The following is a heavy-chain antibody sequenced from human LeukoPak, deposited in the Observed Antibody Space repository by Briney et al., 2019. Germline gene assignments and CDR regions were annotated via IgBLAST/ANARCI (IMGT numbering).Heavy chain of an antibody. CDR3: ARRLRFLEHLDY. J-gene: IGHJ4*02. V-gene: IGHV4-39*01. CDR1: GGSISSSSYY. D-gene: IGHD3-3*01. CDR2: IYYSGST. Sequence: SETLSLTCTVSGGSISSSSYYWGWIRQPPGKGLEWIGSIYYSGSTYYNPSLKSRVTISVDTSKNQFSLKLSSVTAADTAVYYCARRLRFLEHLDYWGQGTLVTVPS.